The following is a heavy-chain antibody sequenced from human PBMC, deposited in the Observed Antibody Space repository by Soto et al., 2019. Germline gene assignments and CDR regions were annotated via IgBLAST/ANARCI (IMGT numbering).Heavy chain of an antibody. V-gene: IGHV1-69*12. CDR1: GGTFSSYA. CDR3: AGGYSYAAAGTFDY. J-gene: IGHJ4*02. CDR2: IIPIFGTA. Sequence: QVQLVQSGAEVKKPGSSVKVSCKASGGTFSSYAISWVRQAPGQGLEWMGGIIPIFGTANYAQKFQGRVTITADESTSKAYRELGSLRSEDTAVYYCAGGYSYAAAGTFDYWGQGTLVTVSS. D-gene: IGHD5-18*01.